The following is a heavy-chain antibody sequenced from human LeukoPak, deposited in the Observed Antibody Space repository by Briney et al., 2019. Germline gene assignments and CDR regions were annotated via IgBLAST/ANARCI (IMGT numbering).Heavy chain of an antibody. Sequence: GGSLRLSCAASGFTFSSYEMNWVRQAPGKGLEWVSYISSSGRTIYYADSVKGRFTISRDNAKNSLYLQMNSLRAEDTAVYYCATQFWWAAVGDTVLDDWGQGTLVTVSS. J-gene: IGHJ4*02. CDR1: GFTFSSYE. D-gene: IGHD6-19*01. CDR3: ATQFWWAAVGDTVLDD. CDR2: ISSSGRTI. V-gene: IGHV3-48*03.